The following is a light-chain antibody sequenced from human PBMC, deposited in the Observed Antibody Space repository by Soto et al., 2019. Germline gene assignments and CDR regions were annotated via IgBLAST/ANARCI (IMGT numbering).Light chain of an antibody. V-gene: IGKV1-5*01. CDR2: DAF. CDR1: QSISSA. J-gene: IGKJ1*01. Sequence: DIQMTQSPSTLSASVGDRVTITCRASQSISSALAWYQQKPGKDPKVLIYDAFNLESGVPSRLSGSGSGTQLTLTISSRQPDDVAIYYCQQYYTYARWTFGQGTKVEIK. CDR3: QQYYTYARWT.